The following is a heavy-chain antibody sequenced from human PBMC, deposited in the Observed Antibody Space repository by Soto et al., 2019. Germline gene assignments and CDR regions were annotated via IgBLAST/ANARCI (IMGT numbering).Heavy chain of an antibody. V-gene: IGHV4-30-4*01. CDR2: IYYSGST. CDR3: ARFLVLTAIDSFDV. CDR1: GGSISSGDYY. Sequence: QVQLQESGPGLVKPSQTLSLTCTVSGGSISSGDYYWSWIRQPPGKGLEWIGYIYYSGSTDYNPALKSRLTLSVDTSNNQFSLRLSSVTAADTAVYYCARFLVLTAIDSFDVWGQGTMVTVSS. J-gene: IGHJ3*01. D-gene: IGHD2-21*02.